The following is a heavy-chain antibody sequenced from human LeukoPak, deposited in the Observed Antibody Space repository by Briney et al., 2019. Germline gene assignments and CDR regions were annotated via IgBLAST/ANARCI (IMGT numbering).Heavy chain of an antibody. V-gene: IGHV3-21*01. Sequence: GGSLRLSCAASGFTFSSYSMNWVRQAPGKGLEWVSSISSSGSYLYYADSLKGRFTISRDNAKNSLFLQMNSLRAEDTAVYYCARGGARSLEWLLLVYWGQGTLVTVSS. J-gene: IGHJ4*02. CDR1: GFTFSSYS. CDR2: ISSSGSYL. CDR3: ARGGARSLEWLLLVY. D-gene: IGHD3-3*01.